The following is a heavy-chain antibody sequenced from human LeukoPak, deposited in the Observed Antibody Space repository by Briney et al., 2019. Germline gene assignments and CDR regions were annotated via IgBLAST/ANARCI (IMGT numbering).Heavy chain of an antibody. CDR1: GASISSSNFY. D-gene: IGHD5-12*01. CDR2: IYYGETT. J-gene: IGHJ4*02. CDR3: ARDGYSGSDAL. V-gene: IGHV4-39*07. Sequence: PSETLSLTCTVSGASISSSNFYWDWIRQSPGRGLEWIGNIYYGETTSYNPSFKSRVTISVDTSQNQFSLKLSSVTAADTAVYYCARDGYSGSDALWGQGTLVTVSS.